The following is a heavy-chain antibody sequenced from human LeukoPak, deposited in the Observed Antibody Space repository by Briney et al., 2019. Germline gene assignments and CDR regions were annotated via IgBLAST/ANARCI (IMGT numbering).Heavy chain of an antibody. CDR2: IYYSGST. J-gene: IGHJ3*02. Sequence: PSETLSLTCTVSGGSISSYYWSWIRQPPGKGLEWIGYIYYSGSTNYNPSLKSRVTISVDTSKNQFSLKLSSVTAADTAVYYCARDRSSTSRDDAFDTWGQGTMVTVSS. V-gene: IGHV4-59*01. D-gene: IGHD2-2*01. CDR1: GGSISSYY. CDR3: ARDRSSTSRDDAFDT.